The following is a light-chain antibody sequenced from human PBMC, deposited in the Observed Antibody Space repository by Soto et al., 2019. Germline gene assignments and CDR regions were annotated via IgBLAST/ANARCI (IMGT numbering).Light chain of an antibody. V-gene: IGLV1-40*01. Sequence: QSVLTQPPSVSGAPGQRVTISCTGSSSNIGAGYDVHWYQQLPGTAPKLIIYGNSNRPSGVPDRFSGSKSGTSASLAITGLQAEDEADYYCQSYDSSQGVVFGGGTKLTVL. J-gene: IGLJ2*01. CDR3: QSYDSSQGVV. CDR2: GNS. CDR1: SSNIGAGYD.